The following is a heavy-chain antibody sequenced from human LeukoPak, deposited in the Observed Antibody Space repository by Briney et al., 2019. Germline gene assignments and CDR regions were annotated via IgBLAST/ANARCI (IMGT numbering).Heavy chain of an antibody. CDR3: ARERRSVVITTDAFDI. J-gene: IGHJ3*02. CDR1: GFTFSSYS. CDR2: ISISSSYI. V-gene: IGHV3-21*01. Sequence: GGSLRLSCAASGFTFSSYSMNWVRQAPGKGQEWVSSISISSSYIYYADSVKGRFTISRDNAKNSLYLQMSSLRAEDTAVYYCARERRSVVITTDAFDIWGQGTMVTVSS. D-gene: IGHD3-22*01.